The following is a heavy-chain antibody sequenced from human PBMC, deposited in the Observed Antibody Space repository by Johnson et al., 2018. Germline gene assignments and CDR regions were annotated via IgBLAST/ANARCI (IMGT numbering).Heavy chain of an antibody. CDR1: GFTFSSYG. V-gene: IGHV3-33*01. D-gene: IGHD2-2*02. CDR2: IWYDGSNK. Sequence: QVQLVESGGGVVQPGRSLRLSCAASGFTFSSYGMHWVRQAPGKGLEWVAVIWYDGSNKYYADSVKGRFTISRDNSKNTLYLQMNSLRAEDTAGYYCARDGPIVVVPAAIHYYYYGMDVWGQGTTVTVSS. J-gene: IGHJ6*02. CDR3: ARDGPIVVVPAAIHYYYYGMDV.